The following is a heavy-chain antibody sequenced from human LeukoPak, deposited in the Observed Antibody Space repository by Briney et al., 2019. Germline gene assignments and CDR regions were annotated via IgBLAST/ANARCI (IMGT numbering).Heavy chain of an antibody. Sequence: PGGSLRLSCAVSGLTFSSYNMNWVRQAPGEGLEWVSYISNSGSMIYYADSVKGRFTLSRDNAKNSLYLQMNSLRDEDTAVYYCARGPISGWSADYWGQGTLVTVSS. V-gene: IGHV3-48*02. D-gene: IGHD6-19*01. CDR1: GLTFSSYN. CDR3: ARGPISGWSADY. CDR2: ISNSGSMI. J-gene: IGHJ4*02.